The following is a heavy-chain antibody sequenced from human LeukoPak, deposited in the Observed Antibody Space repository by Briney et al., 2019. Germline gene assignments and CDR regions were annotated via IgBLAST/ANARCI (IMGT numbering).Heavy chain of an antibody. CDR2: ITFSGGNI. CDR1: GFTFSNYA. V-gene: IGHV3-23*01. Sequence: GGSLRLSCAASGFTFSNYAMNWVRQAPGKGLEWVSTITFSGGNIYYADSVKGRFTISRDNSKDTLYLQMSSVRVDDTAVYYCARDRGRYYDSRGFYWGYYFDSWGQGILVTVST. CDR3: ARDRGRYYDSRGFYWGYYFDS. D-gene: IGHD3-22*01. J-gene: IGHJ4*02.